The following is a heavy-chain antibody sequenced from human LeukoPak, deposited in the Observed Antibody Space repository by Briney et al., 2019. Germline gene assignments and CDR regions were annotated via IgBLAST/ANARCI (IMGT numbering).Heavy chain of an antibody. J-gene: IGHJ4*02. CDR2: ISSHGNNK. Sequence: GSLRLSCAASGFTFSSYGMHWVRQAPGKGLEWVAVISSHGNNKYYADSVRGRFTISRDNSMNMLSLQMNSLRAEDTAVYYCAKDSGIVVLISGIDYWGQGTPVTVSS. CDR3: AKDSGIVVLISGIDY. CDR1: GFTFSSYG. D-gene: IGHD3-22*01. V-gene: IGHV3-30*18.